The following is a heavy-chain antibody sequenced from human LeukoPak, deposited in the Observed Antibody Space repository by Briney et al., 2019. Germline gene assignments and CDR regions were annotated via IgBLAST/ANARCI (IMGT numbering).Heavy chain of an antibody. CDR2: INPSGDGT. D-gene: IGHD1-14*01. J-gene: IGHJ5*02. CDR1: GHTFTTYY. Sequence: ASVTVSCKASGHTFTTYYVHLVRQAPGQGLEWMGVINPSGDGTNYPQRFQGRVTLTRDTSTSTVYMELSSLRSEDTAVYYCAKETPNTGWFDPWGQGTLVTVSS. V-gene: IGHV1-46*01. CDR3: AKETPNTGWFDP.